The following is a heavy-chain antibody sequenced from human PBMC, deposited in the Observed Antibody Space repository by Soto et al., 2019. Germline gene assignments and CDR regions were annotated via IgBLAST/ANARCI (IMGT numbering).Heavy chain of an antibody. CDR2: IYYSGST. CDR1: GGSISSYY. CDR3: ARHAPPVYAIKFRWDHDAFDI. D-gene: IGHD2-8*01. Sequence: SETLSLTCTVSGGSISSYYWSWIRQPPGKGLEWIGYIYYSGSTNYNPSLKSRVTISVDTSKNQFPLKLSSVTAADTAVYYCARHAPPVYAIKFRWDHDAFDIWGQGTMVTVSS. V-gene: IGHV4-59*08. J-gene: IGHJ3*02.